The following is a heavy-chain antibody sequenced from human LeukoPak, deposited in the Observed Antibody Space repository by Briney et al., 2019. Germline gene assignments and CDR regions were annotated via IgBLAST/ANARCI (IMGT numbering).Heavy chain of an antibody. CDR3: AKDTYYYDSSGYVAFDI. J-gene: IGHJ3*02. Sequence: PGRSLRLSCAASGFTFDDYAMHWVRQAPGKGLEWVSGISWNSGSIGYADSVKGRFTISRDNAKNSLYLQMNNLRAEDTALYYCAKDTYYYDSSGYVAFDIWGQGTMVTVSS. CDR1: GFTFDDYA. CDR2: ISWNSGSI. V-gene: IGHV3-9*01. D-gene: IGHD3-22*01.